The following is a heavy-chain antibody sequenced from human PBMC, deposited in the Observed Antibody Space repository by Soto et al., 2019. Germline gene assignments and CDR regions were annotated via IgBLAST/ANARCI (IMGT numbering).Heavy chain of an antibody. D-gene: IGHD3-22*01. Sequence: GGSLRLSCAASGFTFSNAWMNWVRQAPGKGLEWVGRIKSKTDGGTTDYAAPVKGRFTISRDDSKNTLYMQMNSLKTEDTAVYYCTTDLDSSGYYLTGIGSGYWGQGTLVTVSS. J-gene: IGHJ4*02. V-gene: IGHV3-15*07. CDR3: TTDLDSSGYYLTGIGSGY. CDR1: GFTFSNAW. CDR2: IKSKTDGGTT.